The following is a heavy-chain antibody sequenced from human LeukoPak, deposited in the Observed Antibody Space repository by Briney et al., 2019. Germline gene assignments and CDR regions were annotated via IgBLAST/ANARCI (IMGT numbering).Heavy chain of an antibody. J-gene: IGHJ3*02. D-gene: IGHD2-21*02. CDR2: ISSSSSTI. CDR1: GFTFSSYS. Sequence: GGSLRLSCAASGFTFSSYSMNWVRQAPGKGLEWVSYISSSSSTIYYADSVKGRFTISRDNAKNSLYLQMNSLRAEDTAVYYCAAGGDWDAFDIWGQGTMVTVSS. V-gene: IGHV3-48*04. CDR3: AAGGDWDAFDI.